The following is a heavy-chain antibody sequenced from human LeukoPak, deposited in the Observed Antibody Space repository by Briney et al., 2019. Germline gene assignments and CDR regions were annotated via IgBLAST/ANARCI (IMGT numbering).Heavy chain of an antibody. CDR2: ISAYNGNT. Sequence: ASVKVSCKASGYTFTSYGISWVRQAPGRGLEWMGWISAYNGNTNYAQKLQGRVTMTTDTSTSTAYMELRSLRSDDTAVYYCARETRGYCSSTNCRPRFDPWGQGTLVTVSS. CDR1: GYTFTSYG. J-gene: IGHJ5*02. V-gene: IGHV1-18*01. D-gene: IGHD2-2*03. CDR3: ARETRGYCSSTNCRPRFDP.